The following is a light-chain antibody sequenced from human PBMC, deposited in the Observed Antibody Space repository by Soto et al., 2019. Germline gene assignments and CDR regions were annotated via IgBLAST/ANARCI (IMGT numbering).Light chain of an antibody. Sequence: DIQLTQSPSLLSASVGDRVTITCRASHDISTYLAWYQQKPGKAPKLMIYEASTLQSGVPSRFSGSGSGTEFTLTISSLQPDDFATYYCQQYDSYPLTFGGGTKVDIK. J-gene: IGKJ4*01. CDR2: EAS. CDR3: QQYDSYPLT. CDR1: HDISTY. V-gene: IGKV1-9*01.